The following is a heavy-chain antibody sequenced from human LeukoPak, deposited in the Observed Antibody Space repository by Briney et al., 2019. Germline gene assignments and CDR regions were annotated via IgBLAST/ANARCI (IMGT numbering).Heavy chain of an antibody. D-gene: IGHD6-13*01. V-gene: IGHV4-59*01. J-gene: IGHJ4*02. CDR2: IYYSGST. CDR3: ARRVHSSSWSSYFDY. Sequence: SETLSLTCTVSGGSISSYYWSWIRQPPGKGLEWIGYIYYSGSTNYNPSLKSRVTISVDTSKNQFSLKLSSVTAADTAVYYCARRVHSSSWSSYFDYWGQETLVTVSS. CDR1: GGSISSYY.